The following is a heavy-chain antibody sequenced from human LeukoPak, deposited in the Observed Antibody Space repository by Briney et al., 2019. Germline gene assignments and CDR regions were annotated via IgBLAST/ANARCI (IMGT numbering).Heavy chain of an antibody. D-gene: IGHD6-13*01. V-gene: IGHV3-30*19. CDR3: ARDTSPSIAAVGYDDFDI. CDR2: AKADGISK. CDR1: GFAFNVFG. J-gene: IGHJ3*02. Sequence: GGSLRLSCAGSGFAFNVFGMHWLRQAPGKGLEWVSLAKADGISKYYADSVKGRFTISRDDADNTAYLEMNSLRPEDTAVYYCARDTSPSIAAVGYDDFDIWAKGQWSPSLQ.